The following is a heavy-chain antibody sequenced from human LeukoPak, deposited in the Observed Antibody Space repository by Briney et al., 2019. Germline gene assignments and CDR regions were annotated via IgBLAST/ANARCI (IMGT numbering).Heavy chain of an antibody. J-gene: IGHJ5*02. CDR2: IYTSGST. V-gene: IGHV4-4*09. CDR1: GGSISSYY. Sequence: PSETLSLTCTVSGGSISSYYWSWIRQPPGKGLEWIGYIYTSGSTNYNPSLKSRVTISVDTSKNQFSLKLSSVTAADTAVYYCARASVTTWGRSNNWFDPWGQGTLVTVSS. CDR3: ARASVTTWGRSNNWFDP. D-gene: IGHD4-17*01.